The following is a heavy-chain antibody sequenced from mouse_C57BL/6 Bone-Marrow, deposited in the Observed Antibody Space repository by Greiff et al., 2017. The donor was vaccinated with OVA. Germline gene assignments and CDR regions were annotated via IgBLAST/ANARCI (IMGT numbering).Heavy chain of an antibody. CDR1: GFTFSDYG. J-gene: IGHJ1*03. Sequence: EVKVVESGGGLVKPGGSLKLSCAASGFTFSDYGMHWVRQAPEKGLEWVAYISSGSSTIYYADTVKGRFTISRDNAKNTLFLQMTSLRSEDTAMYYCARPNYGSSYRYFDVWGTGTTVTVSS. CDR2: ISSGSSTI. V-gene: IGHV5-17*01. CDR3: ARPNYGSSYRYFDV. D-gene: IGHD1-1*01.